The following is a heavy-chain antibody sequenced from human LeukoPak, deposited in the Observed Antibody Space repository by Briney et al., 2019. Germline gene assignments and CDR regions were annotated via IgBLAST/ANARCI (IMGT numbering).Heavy chain of an antibody. Sequence: SGGSLRLSCAASGFTFDDYAMHWVRQAPGKGLEWVSGISWNSGSIGYADSVKGRFTISRDNSKNALYLQMNSLRAEDTAVYYCAKDTQRYGYNAYYFDYWGQGTLVTVSS. J-gene: IGHJ4*02. CDR3: AKDTQRYGYNAYYFDY. D-gene: IGHD5-24*01. CDR1: GFTFDDYA. V-gene: IGHV3-9*01. CDR2: ISWNSGSI.